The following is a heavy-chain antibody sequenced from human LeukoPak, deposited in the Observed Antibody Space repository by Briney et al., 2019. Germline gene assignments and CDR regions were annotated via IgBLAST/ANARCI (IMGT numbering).Heavy chain of an antibody. D-gene: IGHD6-19*01. V-gene: IGHV3-64*02. J-gene: IGHJ3*02. Sequence: PGGSLRLSCAASGFTFNLYALHWVRQAPGKGLEYVSAISSSGDSTYYADSVKGRFTIPGDNRKNSVHLQMGSLRPEDMAVYYCAQSYTSGWYLPLDAFDMWGQGTMVTVSS. CDR2: ISSSGDST. CDR3: AQSYTSGWYLPLDAFDM. CDR1: GFTFNLYA.